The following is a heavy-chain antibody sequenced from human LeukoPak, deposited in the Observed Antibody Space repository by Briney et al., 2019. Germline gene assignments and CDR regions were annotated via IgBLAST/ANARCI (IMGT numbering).Heavy chain of an antibody. V-gene: IGHV4-34*01. CDR2: INHSGST. J-gene: IGHJ5*02. Sequence: SETLSLTCAVYGGSFSGYYWTWIRQPPGKGLEWIGEINHSGSTNYNPSLKSRVTVSVDTSKNQFSLILNSVTAADTAVYYCARGRPRITMLRGVNGQGSWFDPWGQGTLVTVSS. CDR1: GGSFSGYY. D-gene: IGHD3-10*01. CDR3: ARGRPRITMLRGVNGQGSWFDP.